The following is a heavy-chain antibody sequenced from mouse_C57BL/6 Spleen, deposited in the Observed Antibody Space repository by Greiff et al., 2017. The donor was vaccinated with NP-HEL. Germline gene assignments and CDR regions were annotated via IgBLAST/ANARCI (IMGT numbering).Heavy chain of an antibody. V-gene: IGHV1-82*01. Sequence: LQQSGPELVKPGASVKISCKASGYAFSSSWMNWVKQRPGKGLEWIGRIYPGDGDTNYNGKFKGKATLTADKSSSTAYMQLSSLTSEDSAVYFCARWGNYYGSFDYWGQGTTLTVSS. CDR2: IYPGDGDT. D-gene: IGHD1-1*01. J-gene: IGHJ2*01. CDR1: GYAFSSSW. CDR3: ARWGNYYGSFDY.